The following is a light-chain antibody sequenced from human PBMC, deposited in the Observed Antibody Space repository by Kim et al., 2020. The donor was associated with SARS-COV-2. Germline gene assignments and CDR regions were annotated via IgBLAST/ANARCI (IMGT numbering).Light chain of an antibody. J-gene: IGLJ3*02. Sequence: QSVLTQPPSVSAAPGQKVTISCSGSRSNIGNNPVSWYQQFPGTAPKLITYDNDKRPSGIPDRFSSPKSGTSATLGITGLRTGDEADYYCATWDSSLSVGVFGEGTKVTVL. CDR1: RSNIGNNP. CDR3: ATWDSSLSVGV. CDR2: DND. V-gene: IGLV1-51*01.